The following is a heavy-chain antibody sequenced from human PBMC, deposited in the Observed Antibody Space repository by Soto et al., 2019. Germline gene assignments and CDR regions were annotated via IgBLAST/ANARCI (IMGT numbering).Heavy chain of an antibody. V-gene: IGHV1-69*12. CDR1: GGPFSSFA. CDR2: IVPMFAAP. Sequence: QVLLVQSGAEVKKPGSSVRVSCKTSGGPFSSFAISWVRLAPGQGLEWMGVIVPMFAAPTYAQKFQGRVSITADESTRTAYMELSRLRSDDTAVYYCARDRLMRGNAYYYGMDVWGQGTTVTVSS. D-gene: IGHD2-21*02. J-gene: IGHJ6*02. CDR3: ARDRLMRGNAYYYGMDV.